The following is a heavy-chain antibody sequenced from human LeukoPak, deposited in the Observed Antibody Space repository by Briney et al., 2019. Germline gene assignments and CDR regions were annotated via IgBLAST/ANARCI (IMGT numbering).Heavy chain of an antibody. J-gene: IGHJ4*02. V-gene: IGHV4-38-2*01. D-gene: IGHD4-17*01. CDR1: GYSISSGYY. CDR2: IYHSGST. CDR3: ARTPGDYGFDY. Sequence: SETLSLTCAVSGYSISSGYYWGWIRQPPGKGLEWIGSIYHSGSTYYNPSLKSRVTISVDTSKNQFSLKLSSVTAAGTAVYYCARTPGDYGFDYWGQGTLVTVSS.